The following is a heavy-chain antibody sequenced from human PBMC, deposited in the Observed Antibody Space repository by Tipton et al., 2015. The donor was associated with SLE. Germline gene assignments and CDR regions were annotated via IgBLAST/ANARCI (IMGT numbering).Heavy chain of an antibody. J-gene: IGHJ4*02. CDR1: GGSISSYY. D-gene: IGHD3-10*01. CDR2: INHSGST. V-gene: IGHV4-34*01. CDR3: ASLIKDY. Sequence: TLSLTCTVSGGSISSYYWSWIRQPPGKGLEWIGEINHSGSTNYNPSLKSRVTISVDTSKNQFSLKLSSVTAADTAVYYCASLIKDYWGQGTLVTVSS.